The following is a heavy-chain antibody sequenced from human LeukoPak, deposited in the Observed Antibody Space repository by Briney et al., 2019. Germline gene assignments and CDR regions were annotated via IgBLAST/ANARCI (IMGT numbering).Heavy chain of an antibody. CDR3: AKGRGYSGYESLDY. Sequence: GGSLRLSCAASGFTFSSYSMNWVRQAPGKGLEWVSLISWDGGSTYYADSVKGRFTISRDNSKNSLYLQMNSLRAEDTALYYCAKGRGYSGYESLDYWGQGTLVTVSS. J-gene: IGHJ4*02. CDR1: GFTFSSYS. CDR2: ISWDGGST. D-gene: IGHD5-12*01. V-gene: IGHV3-43D*03.